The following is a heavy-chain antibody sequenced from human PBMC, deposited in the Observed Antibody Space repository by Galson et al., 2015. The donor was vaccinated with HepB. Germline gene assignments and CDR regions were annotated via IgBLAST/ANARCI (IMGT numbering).Heavy chain of an antibody. CDR1: GFTFSSYA. J-gene: IGHJ1*01. CDR3: VNSFPSQYEGTGWLRLYFQH. V-gene: IGHV3-64D*06. Sequence: SLRLSCAASGFTFSSYAMHWVRQAPGKGLEYVSAISSNGGSTYYADSVKGRFTISRDNSKNTLYLQMSSLRAEDTAVYYCVNSFPSQYEGTGWLRLYFQHWGQGTLVTVSS. D-gene: IGHD5-12*01. CDR2: ISSNGGST.